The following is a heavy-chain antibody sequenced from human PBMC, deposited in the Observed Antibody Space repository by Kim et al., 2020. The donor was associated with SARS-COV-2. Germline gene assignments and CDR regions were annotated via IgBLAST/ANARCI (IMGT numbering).Heavy chain of an antibody. CDR1: GFTFSSYS. J-gene: IGHJ6*02. CDR3: ARVASGSYPPDYYYYYGMDV. CDR2: ISSSSSTI. Sequence: GGSLRLSCAASGFTFSSYSMNWVRQAPGKGLEWVSYISSSSSTIYYADSVKGRFTISRDNAKNSLYLQMNSLRDEDTAVYYCARVASGSYPPDYYYYYGMDVWGQGTTVTVSS. D-gene: IGHD1-26*01. V-gene: IGHV3-48*02.